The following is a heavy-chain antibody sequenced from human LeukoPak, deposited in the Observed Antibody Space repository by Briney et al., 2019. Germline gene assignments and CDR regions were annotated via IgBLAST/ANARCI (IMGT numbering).Heavy chain of an antibody. D-gene: IGHD6-13*01. CDR3: AKDRYSSSWYLRY. CDR1: GFTFSSYA. V-gene: IGHV3-23*01. CDR2: ISGSGGST. Sequence: PGGSLRLSCAASGFTFSSYAMSWVRQAPGKGLGWVSAISGSGGSTYYADSVKGRFTISRDNSKNTLYLQMSSLRAEDTAVYYCAKDRYSSSWYLRYWGQGTLVTVSS. J-gene: IGHJ4*02.